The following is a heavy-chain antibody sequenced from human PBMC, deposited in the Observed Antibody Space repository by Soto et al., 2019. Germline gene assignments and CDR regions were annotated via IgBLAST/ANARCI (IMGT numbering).Heavy chain of an antibody. CDR1: GDSFPSFW. V-gene: IGHV5-51*01. D-gene: IGHD6-19*01. CDR3: VRQHPLDSNGWYS. J-gene: IGHJ4*02. CDR2: IYPRDSET. Sequence: GESLKISCKVSGDSFPSFWIGWVRQMPGEGLEWLGSIYPRDSETRYSPSFQGQVTISADNSITTAYLQWSRLKASDTATYYCVRQHPLDSNGWYSWGQGTLVTVSS.